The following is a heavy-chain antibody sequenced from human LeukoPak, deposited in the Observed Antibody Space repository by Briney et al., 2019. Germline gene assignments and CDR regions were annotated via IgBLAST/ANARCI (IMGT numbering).Heavy chain of an antibody. J-gene: IGHJ5*02. V-gene: IGHV5-51*01. CDR1: GYSFTSYW. CDR3: ARGLELAVAGSFGNWFDP. CDR2: IYPGDSDT. D-gene: IGHD6-19*01. Sequence: GESLKISCKGSGYSFTSYWIGWVRQMPGKGLEWMGIIYPGDSDTRYSPSFQGQVTISADKSISTAYLQWSSLKASDTAMYYCARGLELAVAGSFGNWFDPWGQGTLVTVSS.